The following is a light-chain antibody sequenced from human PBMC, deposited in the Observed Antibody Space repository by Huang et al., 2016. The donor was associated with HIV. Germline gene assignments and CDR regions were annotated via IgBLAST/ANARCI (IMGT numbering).Light chain of an antibody. Sequence: IVLTQSPATLSLSPGETATLTCGASQSVRKNYLAWYQQKPGLAPRLLIYDAHVRATGSPDRFSGSGSGTDFTLTISRLEPEDFAMYYCQQYSTSSYTFGQGTKVDI. J-gene: IGKJ2*01. CDR1: QSVRKNY. CDR2: DAH. V-gene: IGKV3D-20*01. CDR3: QQYSTSSYT.